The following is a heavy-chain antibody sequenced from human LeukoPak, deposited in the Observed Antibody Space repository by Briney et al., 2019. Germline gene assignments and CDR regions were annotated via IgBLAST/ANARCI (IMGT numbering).Heavy chain of an antibody. CDR1: GFTFSSYG. D-gene: IGHD2-21*01. CDR2: IKEDGNEK. V-gene: IGHV3-7*03. CDR3: ANNCGGDCYAPNY. Sequence: GGSLRLSCAASGFTFSSYGMHWVRQAPGKGLEWVANIKEDGNEKYYVDSVRGRFTISRDNAKNSLYLYMNSLRAEDTAIYYCANNCGGDCYAPNYWGQGTLVTVSS. J-gene: IGHJ4*02.